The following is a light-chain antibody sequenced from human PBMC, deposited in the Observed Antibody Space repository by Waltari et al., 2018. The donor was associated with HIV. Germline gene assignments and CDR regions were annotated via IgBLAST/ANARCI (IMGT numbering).Light chain of an antibody. CDR3: SSYAGSGNLRL. V-gene: IGLV2-8*01. J-gene: IGLJ6*01. Sequence: QSALTQPPAASGSPGQSVTISCTGTSNDIGPYNYVSWYQQHPDKAPRLLIYEVNKRPSGVPGRFSGSKSGNTASLTVSGLQAEDEADYYCSSYAGSGNLRLFGGGTKVTVL. CDR2: EVN. CDR1: SNDIGPYNY.